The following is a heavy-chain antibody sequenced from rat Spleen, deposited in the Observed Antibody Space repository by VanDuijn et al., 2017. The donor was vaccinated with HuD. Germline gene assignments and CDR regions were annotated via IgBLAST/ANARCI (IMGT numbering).Heavy chain of an antibody. J-gene: IGHJ3*01. V-gene: IGHV2-13*01. Sequence: QVQLKESGPGLVQPSQTLSLTCTVSGFSLSNYGVIWVRQPPGKGLDWMGVIWGDGSTNYNSALKYRLNISRDTSKSQVFLKMNSLQTEDTAIYFCTSPFRWFAYWGQGTLVTVSS. CDR2: IWGDGST. CDR1: GFSLSNYG. CDR3: TSPFRWFAY.